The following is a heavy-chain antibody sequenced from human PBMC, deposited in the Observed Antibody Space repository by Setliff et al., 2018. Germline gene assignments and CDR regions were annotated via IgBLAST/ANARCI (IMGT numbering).Heavy chain of an antibody. CDR3: ARGSRSGGKGGYNWFDP. J-gene: IGHJ5*02. Sequence: PSVKVSCKAYGYTFTSYDINWVRQATGQGPEWMGWMNPNSGHTGYAQKFQGRVTITRNTSISTTYMELSSLRSEDTAVYYCARGSRSGGKGGYNWFDPWGQGTLVTVSS. CDR2: MNPNSGHT. V-gene: IGHV1-8*03. CDR1: GYTFTSYD. D-gene: IGHD2-15*01.